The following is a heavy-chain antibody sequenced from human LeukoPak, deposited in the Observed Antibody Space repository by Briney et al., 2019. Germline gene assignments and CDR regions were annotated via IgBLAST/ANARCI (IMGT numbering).Heavy chain of an antibody. D-gene: IGHD6-19*01. CDR3: ARGPLAVAGLLPDDY. J-gene: IGHJ4*02. Sequence: GGSLRPSCAASGFTFSSYWMSWVRQAPGKGLEWVANIKQDGSEKYYVDSVKGRFTISRDNAKNSLYLQMNSLRAEDTAVYYCARGPLAVAGLLPDDYWGQGTLVTVSS. CDR1: GFTFSSYW. CDR2: IKQDGSEK. V-gene: IGHV3-7*04.